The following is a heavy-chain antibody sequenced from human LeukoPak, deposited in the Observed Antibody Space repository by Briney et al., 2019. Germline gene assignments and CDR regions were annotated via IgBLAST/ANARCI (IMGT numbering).Heavy chain of an antibody. CDR1: GGTFSSYA. Sequence: SVKVSCKASGGTFSSYAISWVRQAPGQGLEWMGRIIPILGIANYAQKFQGRVTITADKSTSTAYMELSSLRSDDTAVYYCARQFSRGYPLHEYWGQGTLVIVSS. J-gene: IGHJ4*02. CDR3: ARQFSRGYPLHEY. CDR2: IIPILGIA. D-gene: IGHD3-22*01. V-gene: IGHV1-69*04.